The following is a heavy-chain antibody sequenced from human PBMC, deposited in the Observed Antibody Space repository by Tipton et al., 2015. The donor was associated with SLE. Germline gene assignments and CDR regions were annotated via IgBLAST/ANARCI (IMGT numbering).Heavy chain of an antibody. V-gene: IGHV3-21*01. D-gene: IGHD3-10*01. CDR2: ISSGSSYI. CDR3: ARETGQGGSSDFDY. Sequence: SLRLSCAASGFTFSIYSMNWVRQAPGKGLEWVSSISSGSSYIYYADSMKGRFTISRDNAKNSLYLQMNSLRAEDTAVYYCARETGQGGSSDFDYWGQGTLVTVSS. J-gene: IGHJ4*02. CDR1: GFTFSIYS.